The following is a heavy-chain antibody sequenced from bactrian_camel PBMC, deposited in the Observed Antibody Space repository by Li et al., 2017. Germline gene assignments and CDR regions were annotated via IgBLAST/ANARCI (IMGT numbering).Heavy chain of an antibody. CDR3: AARFCSWGSGSKLSRERFRS. J-gene: IGHJ6*01. D-gene: IGHD3*01. Sequence: HVQLVESGGGSVQAGGSLILSCVASGFTGSSYCLGWFRQAPGKEREGVAAIDSDRTTTYADSVKGRFSISRDNAKNTMYLQMNSLKAEDSAMYYCAARFCSWGSGSKLSRERFRSWGQGTQVTVS. CDR1: GFTGSSYC. V-gene: IGHV3S55*01. CDR2: IDSDRTT.